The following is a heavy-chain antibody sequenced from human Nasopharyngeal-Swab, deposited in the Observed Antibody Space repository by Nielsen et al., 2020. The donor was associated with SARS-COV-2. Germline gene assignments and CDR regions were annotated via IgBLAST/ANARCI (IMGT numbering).Heavy chain of an antibody. V-gene: IGHV1-18*01. CDR2: INAYNGNT. CDR3: ARDLLAAADY. CDR1: RYTFTSYG. J-gene: IGHJ4*02. D-gene: IGHD6-13*01. Sequence: ASVTVSCQASRYTFTSYGLSWVRPAPGQGLAWMGWINAYNGNTNYAQKLQGRVTMTTDTSTSTAYMELRSLRSDDTAVFYCARDLLAAADYWGQGTLVTVSS.